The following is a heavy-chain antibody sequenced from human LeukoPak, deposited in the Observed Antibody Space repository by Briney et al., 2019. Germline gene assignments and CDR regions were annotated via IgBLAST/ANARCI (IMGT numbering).Heavy chain of an antibody. V-gene: IGHV3-48*03. D-gene: IGHD1-26*01. J-gene: IGHJ4*02. Sequence: PGGSLRLSCAASGFTFSGYEMNWVRQAPGKGLEWVSYISSSGSTIYYADSVKGRFTISRDNAKNSLYLQMNSLRAEDTAVYYCARDRPDVPVGDYWGQGTLVTVSS. CDR1: GFTFSGYE. CDR2: ISSSGSTI. CDR3: ARDRPDVPVGDY.